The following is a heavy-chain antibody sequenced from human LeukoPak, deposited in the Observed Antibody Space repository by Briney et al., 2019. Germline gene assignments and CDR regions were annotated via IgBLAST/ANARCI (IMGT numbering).Heavy chain of an antibody. J-gene: IGHJ4*02. Sequence: GASVKVSCKASGYTFTGYYMHWVRQAPGQGLEWMGWINPNSGGTNYAQKFQGRVTMTRDTSISTAYMELSRLRSDDTAVYYCARDLVLFNWVYFDYWGQGTLVTVSS. CDR1: GYTFTGYY. CDR3: ARDLVLFNWVYFDY. V-gene: IGHV1-2*02. CDR2: INPNSGGT. D-gene: IGHD7-27*01.